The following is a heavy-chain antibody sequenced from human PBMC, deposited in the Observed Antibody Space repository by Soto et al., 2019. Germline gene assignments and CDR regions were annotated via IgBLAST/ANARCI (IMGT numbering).Heavy chain of an antibody. CDR1: GYTFTSYD. CDR3: ARGNNVLLWFGELWPEYYFDY. CDR2: MNPNSGNT. V-gene: IGHV1-8*01. D-gene: IGHD3-10*01. J-gene: IGHJ4*02. Sequence: ASVKVSCKASGYTFTSYDINWVRQATGQGLEWMGWMNPNSGNTGYAQKFQGRVTMTRNTSISTAYMELSSLRSEDTAVYYCARGNNVLLWFGELWPEYYFDYWGQGTLVTVS.